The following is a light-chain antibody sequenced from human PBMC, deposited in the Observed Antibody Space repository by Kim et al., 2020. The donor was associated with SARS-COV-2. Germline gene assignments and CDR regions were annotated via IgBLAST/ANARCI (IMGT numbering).Light chain of an antibody. CDR1: SSDVGGYNY. J-gene: IGLJ1*01. Sequence: QSVTIACTGTSSDVGGYNYVSWYQQHTGKAPKVMIYDVSKRPSGVPDRFSGSKSGNTASLTISGLQAEDEADYYCCSYAGSYTNYVFGTGTKVTVL. CDR3: CSYAGSYTNYV. V-gene: IGLV2-11*01. CDR2: DVS.